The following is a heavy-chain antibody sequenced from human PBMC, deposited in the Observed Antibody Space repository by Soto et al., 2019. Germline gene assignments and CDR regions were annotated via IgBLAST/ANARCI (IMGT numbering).Heavy chain of an antibody. CDR1: DGSITTYY. CDR2: IFYRGSGST. D-gene: IGHD6-19*01. J-gene: IGHJ3*02. CDR3: ARHCSGCYDAFDI. Sequence: QVQLQESGPGLVKPSETLSLTCTVSDGSITTYYWSWIRQPPGKGLEWIGYIFYRGSGSTNYSPSLKSRVTISVDTSSNQLSLKLNSVSAADTAVYYCARHCSGCYDAFDIWGPGTVVTVSS. V-gene: IGHV4-59*08.